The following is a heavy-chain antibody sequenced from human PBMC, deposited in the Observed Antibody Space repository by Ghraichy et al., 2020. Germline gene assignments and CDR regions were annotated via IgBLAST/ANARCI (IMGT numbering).Heavy chain of an antibody. CDR2: ISASDGTT. CDR3: AKPTTGKMLTDYYTLHGMDV. CDR1: GFTFSTYA. D-gene: IGHD3-9*01. Sequence: GGSLRLSCAASGFTFSTYAMSWVRQAPEKGLKWVSAISASDGTTYYADSVKARFTISRDNSKNTLYLQMNSLRAEDTAVYYCAKPTTGKMLTDYYTLHGMDVWGQGTTVTVSS. V-gene: IGHV3-23*01. J-gene: IGHJ6*02.